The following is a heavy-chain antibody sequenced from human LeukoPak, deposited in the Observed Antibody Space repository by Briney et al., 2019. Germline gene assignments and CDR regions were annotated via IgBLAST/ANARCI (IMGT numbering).Heavy chain of an antibody. Sequence: AASVKVSCKASGGTFSSYAISWVRQAPGQGLEWMGGIIPIFGTANYAQKFQGRVTITADESTSTAYMELSSLRSEDTAVYYCARGDNFVFGPWGQGTLVTVSS. CDR1: GGTFSSYA. CDR2: IIPIFGTA. V-gene: IGHV1-69*13. D-gene: IGHD3-9*01. J-gene: IGHJ5*02. CDR3: ARGDNFVFGP.